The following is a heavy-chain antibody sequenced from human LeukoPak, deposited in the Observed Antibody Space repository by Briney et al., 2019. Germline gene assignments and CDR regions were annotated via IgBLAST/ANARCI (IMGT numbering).Heavy chain of an antibody. D-gene: IGHD3-22*01. Sequence: GGSLRLSCAASGFTFSGYAMHWVRQAPGKGLEWVAVISYDGSNKYYADSVKGRFTISRDNSKNTLYLQMNSLRAEDTAVYYCARDQLWYYYDSSGYPDYWGQGTLVTVSS. CDR1: GFTFSGYA. J-gene: IGHJ4*02. CDR3: ARDQLWYYYDSSGYPDY. CDR2: ISYDGSNK. V-gene: IGHV3-30-3*01.